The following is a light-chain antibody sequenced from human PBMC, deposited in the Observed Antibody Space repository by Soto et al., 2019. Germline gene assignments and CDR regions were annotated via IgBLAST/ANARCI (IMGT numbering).Light chain of an antibody. J-gene: IGKJ4*02. V-gene: IGKV1-5*01. CDR2: HAS. Sequence: EIEMTQSPATLSASLGDRVTLSCRASQSISSWLAWYQQKPGKAPKLLIYHASSLQSGVPSRFSGSGSGTEFTLTSSSLPPADFATYYCQQYNSYPRTFGRGTKVDI. CDR3: QQYNSYPRT. CDR1: QSISSW.